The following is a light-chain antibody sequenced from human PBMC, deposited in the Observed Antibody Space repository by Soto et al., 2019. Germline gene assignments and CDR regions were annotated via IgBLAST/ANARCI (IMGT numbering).Light chain of an antibody. J-gene: IGLJ1*01. V-gene: IGLV2-11*01. CDR2: DVN. Sequence: QSVLTQPRSVSGSPGQSVTISCTGSSSDVGGYNYVSWYQQHPGKAPQLMIYDVNKRPSGVPDRFSGSKSGNTASLTISGLQDEDEADYYCCSYTGSHTLYVFGAGTKVTVL. CDR1: SSDVGGYNY. CDR3: CSYTGSHTLYV.